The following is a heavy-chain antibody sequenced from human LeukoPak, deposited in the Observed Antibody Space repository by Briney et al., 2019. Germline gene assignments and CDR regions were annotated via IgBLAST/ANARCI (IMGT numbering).Heavy chain of an antibody. V-gene: IGHV4-4*07. Sequence: SETLSLTCTVSGASVSSYYWIWIRQPAGRGLEWIGRIDASGSTNYNPSLKSRVTMSVDSSKNQFSLKVSSVTAADTAVYYCAGLVAPGYWGQGTLVTVSS. D-gene: IGHD5-12*01. CDR1: GASVSSYY. CDR3: AGLVAPGY. CDR2: IDASGST. J-gene: IGHJ4*02.